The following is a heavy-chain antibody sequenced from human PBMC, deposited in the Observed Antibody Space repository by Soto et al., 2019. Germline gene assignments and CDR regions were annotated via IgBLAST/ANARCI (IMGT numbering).Heavy chain of an antibody. Sequence: SETLSLTCTVSGGSISSSSYYWGWIRQPPGKGLEWIGSIYYSGSTYYNPSLKSRVTISVDTSKNQFSLKLSSVTAAGTAVYYCARYSSWVRGSWFDPWGQGTLVTVSS. CDR1: GGSISSSSYY. CDR2: IYYSGST. J-gene: IGHJ5*02. V-gene: IGHV4-39*01. CDR3: ARYSSWVRGSWFDP. D-gene: IGHD5-12*01.